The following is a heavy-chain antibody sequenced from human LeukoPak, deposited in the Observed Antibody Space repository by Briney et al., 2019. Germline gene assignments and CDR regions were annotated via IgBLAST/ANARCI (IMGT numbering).Heavy chain of an antibody. CDR3: ARGFAFGGVIAGFNWFDP. CDR1: GFTFSSYG. J-gene: IGHJ5*02. D-gene: IGHD3-16*02. CDR2: ISSSSSYI. V-gene: IGHV3-21*01. Sequence: GGSLRLSCAASGFTFSSYGMHWVRQAPGKGLEWVSSISSSSSYIHYADSVKGRFTISRDNAKNSLYLQMNSLRAEDTAVYYCARGFAFGGVIAGFNWFDPWGQGTLVTVSS.